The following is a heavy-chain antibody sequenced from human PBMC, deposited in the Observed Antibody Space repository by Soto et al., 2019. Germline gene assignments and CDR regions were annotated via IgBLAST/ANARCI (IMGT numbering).Heavy chain of an antibody. D-gene: IGHD2-15*01. J-gene: IGHJ4*02. CDR2: ISYDGSNK. V-gene: IGHV3-30*18. CDR3: AKDSLPALGYCSGGSCYPDY. Sequence: GGSLRLSCAASGFTFSSYGMHWVRQAPGKGLEWVAVISYDGSNKYYADSVKGRFTISRDNSKNTLYLQMNSLRAEDTAVYYCAKDSLPALGYCSGGSCYPDYWGQGTLVTVSS. CDR1: GFTFSSYG.